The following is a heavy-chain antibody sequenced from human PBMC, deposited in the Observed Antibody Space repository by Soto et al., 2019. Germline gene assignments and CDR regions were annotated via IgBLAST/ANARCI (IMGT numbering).Heavy chain of an antibody. V-gene: IGHV3-30*18. CDR3: AKIGIPDYYDRSGYAY. Sequence: GGSLRLSCAASGFVFSSYGMHWVRQAPGKGLEWVAVISYNGGNKYYADSVKGRFTISRDNSKNTLYLQMNSLRAEDTAVYYCAKIGIPDYYDRSGYAYWGQGTLVTVSS. CDR2: ISYNGGNK. CDR1: GFVFSSYG. D-gene: IGHD3-22*01. J-gene: IGHJ4*02.